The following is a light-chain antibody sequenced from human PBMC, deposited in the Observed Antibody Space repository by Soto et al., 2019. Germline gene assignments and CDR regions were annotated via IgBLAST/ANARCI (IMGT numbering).Light chain of an antibody. CDR2: EAT. Sequence: SVLTQPSSLSGSPGQSITVSCPGTSSDIGASNFVSWYQHLPGRAPKVIIYEATNRPSGVSDRFSGSKAGNTASLTISGLQADDEAEYFCLSYKTDNTCVFATGPKGNVL. V-gene: IGLV2-14*01. CDR3: LSYKTDNTCV. CDR1: SSDIGASNF. J-gene: IGLJ1*01.